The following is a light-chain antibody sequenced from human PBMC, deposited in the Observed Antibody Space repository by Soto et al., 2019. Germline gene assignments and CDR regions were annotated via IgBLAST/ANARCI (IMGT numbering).Light chain of an antibody. CDR3: AAWDDSLDGVV. V-gene: IGLV1-36*01. CDR2: YDD. CDR1: SSNIGNNA. J-gene: IGLJ2*01. Sequence: QAVVTQPPSVSGAPRQRVTISCSGGSSNIGNNAVNWYQQFPGKAPKLLVYYDDLLPSGVSDRFSGSKSGTSASLAISGLQSEDEADYYCAAWDDSLDGVVFGGGTQLTVL.